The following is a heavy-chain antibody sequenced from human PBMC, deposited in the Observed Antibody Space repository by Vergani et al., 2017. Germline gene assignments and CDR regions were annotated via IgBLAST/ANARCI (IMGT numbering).Heavy chain of an antibody. D-gene: IGHD3-22*01. CDR1: GFTFSSYA. CDR3: AKVPLYYYDSSGYKVGDDY. J-gene: IGHJ4*02. V-gene: IGHV3-23*01. Sequence: EVQLLESGGGLVQPGGSLRLSCAASGFTFSSYAMSWVRQAPGKGLEWVSAISGSGGSTYYADSVKGRFTISRDNSKTTLYLQMNSLRAEDTAVYYCAKVPLYYYDSSGYKVGDDYWGQGTLVTVSS. CDR2: ISGSGGST.